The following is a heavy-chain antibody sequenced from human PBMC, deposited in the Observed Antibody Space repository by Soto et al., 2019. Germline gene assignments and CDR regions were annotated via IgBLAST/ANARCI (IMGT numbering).Heavy chain of an antibody. V-gene: IGHV3-30*05. D-gene: IGHD3-16*01. CDR2: TSYDGSNT. J-gene: IGHJ4*02. Sequence: QVQLVESGGGVVQPGTSLRLSCVGSGFTFRRFVIHWVRQAPGKGLAWVALTSYDGSNTYYDDSVKGRFTISRENSRNTVYVQMDSLRREGTALYYCARWGTTGGLDVWGQGTLVSVSS. CDR1: GFTFRRFV. CDR3: ARWGTTGGLDV.